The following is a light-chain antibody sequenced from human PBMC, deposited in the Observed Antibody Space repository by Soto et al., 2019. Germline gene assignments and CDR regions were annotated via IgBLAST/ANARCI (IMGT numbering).Light chain of an antibody. J-gene: IGKJ4*01. CDR3: QQLNNYPLT. CDR2: AAS. CDR1: QGIGSY. Sequence: DIPLTQSPSSLSEYLGDRVTITCRASQGIGSYLAWYQQKPGKAPRLLIYAASTLQSGVPSRFSGSGSDTEFTLTISSLQPEDFATYYCQQLNNYPLTFGGGTKVDIK. V-gene: IGKV1-9*01.